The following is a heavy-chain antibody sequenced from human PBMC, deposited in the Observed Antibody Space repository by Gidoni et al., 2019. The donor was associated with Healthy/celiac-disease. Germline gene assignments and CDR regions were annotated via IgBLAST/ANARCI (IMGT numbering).Heavy chain of an antibody. CDR2: IWYDGNNK. J-gene: IGHJ2*01. Sequence: QVQLVESGGGVVQHGRSLRLSCAASGFTFSSYGRHWVRQAPGKGLEWVAVIWYDGNNKYYGDSVKGRFTISRDNSKNTLYLQMNSLRADDTAVYYCARDPGDWYFDLWGRGTLVTVSS. D-gene: IGHD3-10*01. CDR3: ARDPGDWYFDL. CDR1: GFTFSSYG. V-gene: IGHV3-33*01.